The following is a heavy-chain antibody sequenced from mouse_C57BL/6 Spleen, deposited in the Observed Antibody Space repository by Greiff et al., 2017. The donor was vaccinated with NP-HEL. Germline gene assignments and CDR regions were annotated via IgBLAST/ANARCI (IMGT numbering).Heavy chain of an antibody. CDR2: IDPSDSET. CDR3: ARTNYGDYFDY. D-gene: IGHD1-1*02. CDR1: GYTFTSYW. J-gene: IGHJ2*01. Sequence: QVQLQQPGAELVRPGSSVKLSCKASGYTFTSYWMHWVKQRPIQGLEWIGNIDPSDSETHYNQKFKDKATLTVDKSSSTAYMQLSSLTSEDSAVYCCARTNYGDYFDYWGQGTTLTVSS. V-gene: IGHV1-52*01.